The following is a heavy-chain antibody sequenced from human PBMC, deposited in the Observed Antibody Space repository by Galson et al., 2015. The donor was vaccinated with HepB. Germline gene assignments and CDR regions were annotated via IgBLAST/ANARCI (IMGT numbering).Heavy chain of an antibody. J-gene: IGHJ3*02. Sequence: ETLSLTCAVYGGSFSGHYWSWIRQPPGKGLEWIGEINDSGRTNYNESLKSRVTMSVDTSKNHFSLKITSLTAADTAMYYCARGFTTSSADAFDMWGQGTMVTVSS. V-gene: IGHV4-34*01. CDR2: INDSGRT. CDR3: ARGFTTSSADAFDM. CDR1: GGSFSGHY. D-gene: IGHD1-14*01.